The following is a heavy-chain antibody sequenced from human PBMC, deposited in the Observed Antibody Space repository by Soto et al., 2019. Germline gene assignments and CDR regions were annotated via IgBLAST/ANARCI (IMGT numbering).Heavy chain of an antibody. CDR1: GFTFSSYA. CDR3: AKDTSRSIAARNDAFDI. J-gene: IGHJ3*02. D-gene: IGHD6-6*01. V-gene: IGHV3-23*01. Sequence: EVQLLESGGGLVQPGGSLRLSCAAAGFTFSSYAMSCVRQAPGKWLEWVSAISGSGGSTYYADSVKGRFTISRDNYKNTLYLQMNRLRAEDTAVYYCAKDTSRSIAARNDAFDIWGQGTMVPVSS. CDR2: ISGSGGST.